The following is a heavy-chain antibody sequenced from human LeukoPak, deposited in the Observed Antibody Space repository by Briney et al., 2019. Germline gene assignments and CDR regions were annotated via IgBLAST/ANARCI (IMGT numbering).Heavy chain of an antibody. D-gene: IGHD2-21*02. CDR2: ISAYNGNT. J-gene: IGHJ4*02. CDR3: ARESNCGGDCRLYSDY. V-gene: IGHV1-18*01. CDR1: GYTFTSYG. Sequence: GASVKVSCKASGYTFTSYGISWVRQAPGQGLEWMGWISAYNGNTNYAQKLQGRVTMTTDTSTSTAYMELRSLRSDDTAVYYCARESNCGGDCRLYSDYWGQGTLVTVSS.